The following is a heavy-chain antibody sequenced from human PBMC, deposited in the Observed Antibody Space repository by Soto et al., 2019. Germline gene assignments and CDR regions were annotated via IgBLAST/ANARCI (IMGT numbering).Heavy chain of an antibody. CDR3: ARDSDSSGYYGYPRFDY. V-gene: IGHV1-69*13. Sequence: AASVKVSCKASGWTFSSYAISWVRQARGQGLEWMGGIIPIFGTANYAQKFQGRVTITADESTSTAYMELSSLRSEDTAVYYCARDSDSSGYYGYPRFDYWGQGTLVTVS. CDR2: IIPIFGTA. D-gene: IGHD3-22*01. J-gene: IGHJ4*02. CDR1: GWTFSSYA.